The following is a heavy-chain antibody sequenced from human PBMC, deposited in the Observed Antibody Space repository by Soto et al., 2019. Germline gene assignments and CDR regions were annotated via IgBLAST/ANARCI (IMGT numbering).Heavy chain of an antibody. CDR1: GFTFSRYW. Sequence: EGKLVESGGGLVQPGGSLRLSCVDSGFTFSRYWMSWVRQAPVKGLEWVGNIKQDGSEENYADSVKGRFTISRDNAKNSMYLQMNSLRVEDTAVYYCARIAASGRGWDVWGQGTTVVVSS. CDR3: ARIAASGRGWDV. D-gene: IGHD6-13*01. CDR2: IKQDGSEE. J-gene: IGHJ6*02. V-gene: IGHV3-7*01.